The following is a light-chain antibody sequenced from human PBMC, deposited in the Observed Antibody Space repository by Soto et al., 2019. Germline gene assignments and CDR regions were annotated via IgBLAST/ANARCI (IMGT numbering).Light chain of an antibody. V-gene: IGKV1-5*01. CDR3: QQYTRYPYT. Sequence: DIQMTQSPSTLSASVGDRVSISCRASQSLDKWLAWYQQKPGEAPKLLVSDASNLESGVSSRFTGSGSGTEFTLPISSLQPDDFATYCCQQYTRYPYTFGQGTKLEIK. CDR1: QSLDKW. J-gene: IGKJ2*01. CDR2: DAS.